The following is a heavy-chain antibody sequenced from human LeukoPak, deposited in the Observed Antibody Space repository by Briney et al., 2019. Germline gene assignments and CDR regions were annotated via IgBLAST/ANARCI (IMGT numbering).Heavy chain of an antibody. CDR2: IIPIFGTA. Sequence: SVKVSCKASGGTFSSYAISWVRQAPGQGLEWMGGIIPIFGTANYAQKFQGRVTITADESTSTAYMELSSLRSEDTAVYYCASYGGYSYGFRYFDLWGRGTLVTVSS. CDR1: GGTFSSYA. V-gene: IGHV1-69*13. J-gene: IGHJ2*01. D-gene: IGHD5-18*01. CDR3: ASYGGYSYGFRYFDL.